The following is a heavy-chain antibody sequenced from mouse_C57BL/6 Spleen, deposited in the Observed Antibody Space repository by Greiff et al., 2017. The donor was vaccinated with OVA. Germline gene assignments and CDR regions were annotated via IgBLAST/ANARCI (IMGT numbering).Heavy chain of an antibody. V-gene: IGHV1-74*01. J-gene: IGHJ3*01. D-gene: IGHD2-13*01. CDR1: GYTFTSYW. Sequence: QVQLKQPGAELVKPGASVKVSCKASGYTFTSYWMHWVKQRPGQGLEWIGRIHPSDSDTNYNQKFKGKATLTVDKSSSTAYMQLSSLTSEDSAVYYCARNGDYDNSFAYWGQGTLVTVSA. CDR2: IHPSDSDT. CDR3: ARNGDYDNSFAY.